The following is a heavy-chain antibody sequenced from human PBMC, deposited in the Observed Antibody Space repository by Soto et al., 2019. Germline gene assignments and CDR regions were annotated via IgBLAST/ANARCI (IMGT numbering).Heavy chain of an antibody. V-gene: IGHV1-69*01. CDR2: IIPIFGTA. Sequence: QVQLVQSGAEVKKPGSSVKVSCKASGGTFSSYAISWVRQAPGQGLEWMGGIIPIFGTANYAQKFQGRVTINADESTRTAYMELSSLRSEDTAVYYCAIDLEPIVGATNFDWLGKRSLATASS. J-gene: IGHJ4*02. D-gene: IGHD1-26*01. CDR3: AIDLEPIVGATNFDW. CDR1: GGTFSSYA.